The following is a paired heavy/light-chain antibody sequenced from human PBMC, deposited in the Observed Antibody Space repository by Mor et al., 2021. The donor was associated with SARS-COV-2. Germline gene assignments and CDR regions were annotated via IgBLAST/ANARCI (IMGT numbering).Heavy chain of an antibody. CDR2: ISSDGNNK. CDR3: AREQLYCSSSSCYFSGAYYFGMDV. CDR1: GFIFRNHG. V-gene: IGHV3-30*03. J-gene: IGHJ6*02. Sequence: QVQLVESGGGVVQPGRSLRLSCAASGFIFRNHGIHWVRQAPGKGLEWVALISSDGNNKYYADSVKGRFTISRDNSKNTLYLQMNSLRAEDTAVYYCAREQLYCSSSSCYFSGAYYFGMDVWGQGTTVTVS. D-gene: IGHD2-2*01.
Light chain of an antibody. J-gene: IGKJ4*01. Sequence: EIVLMQSPGTLSLSPGERATLSCRASHSVSSSYLAWYQHKQGQTPRLLIYGASSRATGTPDRFSGSGSGTDFTLTISRLEPEDFAVYYCQLYGSSPPLTFGGGTKVEIK. CDR1: HSVSSSY. CDR2: GAS. CDR3: QLYGSSPPLT. V-gene: IGKV3-20*01.